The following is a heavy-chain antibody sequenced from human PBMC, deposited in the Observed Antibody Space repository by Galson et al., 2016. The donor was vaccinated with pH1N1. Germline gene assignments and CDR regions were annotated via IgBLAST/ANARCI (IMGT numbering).Heavy chain of an antibody. Sequence: SVKVSCKASGGIFRSYAISWVRQAPGQGLEWMGGIIAIFGTVNYAQKFQGRVTITADESTSTAYMELSSLRSEDTAVYYCARGPNYYESTYTHWGKGTLVAVSS. CDR1: GGIFRSYA. CDR2: IIAIFGTV. CDR3: ARGPNYYESTYTH. V-gene: IGHV1-69*13. J-gene: IGHJ4*02. D-gene: IGHD3-22*01.